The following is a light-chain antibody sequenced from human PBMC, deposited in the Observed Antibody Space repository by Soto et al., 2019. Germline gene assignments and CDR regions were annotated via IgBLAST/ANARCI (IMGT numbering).Light chain of an antibody. CDR1: SSNIGPNY. J-gene: IGLJ2*01. V-gene: IGLV1-47*01. Sequence: QAVVAQPPSASETPGQRVTISCSGSSSNIGPNYVYWYQQLPGTAPKLLIYRNYQRPSGVPDRFSGSKSGTSASLAINGLRSEDEADYYCAAWDDSLSGVVFGGGAQLTVL. CDR3: AAWDDSLSGVV. CDR2: RNY.